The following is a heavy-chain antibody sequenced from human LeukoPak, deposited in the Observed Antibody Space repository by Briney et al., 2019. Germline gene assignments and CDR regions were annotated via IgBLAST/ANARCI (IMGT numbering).Heavy chain of an antibody. V-gene: IGHV3-74*01. J-gene: IGHJ4*02. CDR2: INSDGRST. D-gene: IGHD6-19*01. Sequence: GGSLGLSCAASGFTFSHYWMHWVRQAPGQGLVWVSRINSDGRSTTYADSVQGRFTISRDNAKSTLYLQMNSLRAEDTAVYYCAREWDYSSGISLDYWGQGTLVTVSS. CDR3: AREWDYSSGISLDY. CDR1: GFTFSHYW.